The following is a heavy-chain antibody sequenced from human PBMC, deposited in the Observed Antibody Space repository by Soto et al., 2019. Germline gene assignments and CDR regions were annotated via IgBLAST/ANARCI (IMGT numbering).Heavy chain of an antibody. D-gene: IGHD2-15*01. CDR1: GFTFSSST. V-gene: IGHV3-21*01. CDR2: ISSTSTYI. J-gene: IGHJ4*02. CDR3: ARVGSPGYCSGGYCPPPDY. Sequence: GGSLRLSCAAPGFTFSSSTMNWVRQAPGQGLEWVSSISSTSTYIYYAPSVRGRFTISRDNAKNSLYLQMNSLRAEDTAVYYCARVGSPGYCSGGYCPPPDYWGQGTLVTASS.